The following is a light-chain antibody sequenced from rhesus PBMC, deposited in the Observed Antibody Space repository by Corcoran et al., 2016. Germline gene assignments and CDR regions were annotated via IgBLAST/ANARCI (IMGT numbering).Light chain of an antibody. CDR2: KAS. CDR3: QQGYGTPLT. V-gene: IGKV1-74*01. Sequence: DIQMTQSPSSLSASVGDRVTITCRASENVNNYLNWYQQKPGKAPKLLIYKASTLQSGVPSRFSGSGSGTDYTFTISSLKPEDVATYYCQQGYGTPLTFGGGTKVELK. CDR1: ENVNNY. J-gene: IGKJ4*01.